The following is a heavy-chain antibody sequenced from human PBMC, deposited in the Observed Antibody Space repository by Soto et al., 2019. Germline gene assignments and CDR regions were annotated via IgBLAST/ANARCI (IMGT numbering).Heavy chain of an antibody. CDR2: ISTYNGNT. D-gene: IGHD4-17*01. CDR3: ARTTVTASYYYMDV. Sequence: GASVKVSCEASGYTFTNYGFTWVRQAPGQGLEWLGWISTYNGNTKYAQKVQGRLTMTTDTSTSTANMELTSLRSDDTALYYCARTTVTASYYYMDVWGKGSTVTVSS. CDR1: GYTFTNYG. V-gene: IGHV1-18*01. J-gene: IGHJ6*03.